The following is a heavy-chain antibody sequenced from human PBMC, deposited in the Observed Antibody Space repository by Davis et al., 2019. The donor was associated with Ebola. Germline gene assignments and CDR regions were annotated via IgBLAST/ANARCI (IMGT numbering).Heavy chain of an antibody. J-gene: IGHJ4*02. V-gene: IGHV4-30-4*07. CDR2: IYYSGST. CDR3: ARRRSSSFFDY. CDR1: GGSISSGGYS. Sequence: SETLSLTCAVPGGSISSGGYSWSWIRQPPGKGLEWIGYIYYSGSTYYNPSLKSRVTISVDTSKNQFSLKLSSVTAADTAVYYCARRRSSSFFDYWGQGTLVTVSS. D-gene: IGHD6-6*01.